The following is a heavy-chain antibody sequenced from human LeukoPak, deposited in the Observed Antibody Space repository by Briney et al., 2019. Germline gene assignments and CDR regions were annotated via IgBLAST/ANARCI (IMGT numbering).Heavy chain of an antibody. CDR2: ISSDGSNK. V-gene: IGHV3-30*04. J-gene: IGHJ3*02. CDR3: ARVWQYYYDSSGYYSSAGAAFDI. Sequence: PGGSLRLSCAASGFTFSSYAMHWVRQAPAPRPAWVAVISSDGSNKYYADSVKGRFTISRDNSKNTLYLQMNSLRAGDTAVYYCARVWQYYYDSSGYYSSAGAAFDIWGQGTMVTVSS. D-gene: IGHD3-22*01. CDR1: GFTFSSYA.